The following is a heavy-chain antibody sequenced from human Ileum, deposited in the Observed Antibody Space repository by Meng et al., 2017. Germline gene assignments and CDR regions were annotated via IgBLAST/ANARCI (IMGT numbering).Heavy chain of an antibody. Sequence: QLQLQESGPGLVKPSETLPLTCTVSGGSSSRYYWGWLRQPPGKGLEWIGTLDYTGSTYYNPSLKSRVTLSVDTSKNQFSLKLSSVNAADTAVYYCARDHGSDNWFYYWGQGTLVTVSS. CDR3: ARDHGSDNWFYY. D-gene: IGHD2-15*01. V-gene: IGHV4-39*07. J-gene: IGHJ5*01. CDR1: GGSSSRYY. CDR2: LDYTGST.